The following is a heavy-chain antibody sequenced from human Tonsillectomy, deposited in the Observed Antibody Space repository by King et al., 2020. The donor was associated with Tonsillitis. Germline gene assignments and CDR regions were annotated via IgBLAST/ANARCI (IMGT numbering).Heavy chain of an antibody. V-gene: IGHV2-70*11. CDR3: TRGFGEPLRYYYYGMDV. Sequence: TLQESGPALVKPPQTLTLTCTFSGFSLSSSGLYVTWIRQPPGKALEWLARIDWDDDKYYSTSLKTRLTISKDTSENQVVLTMTNMDPVDTATYYCTRGFGEPLRYYYYGMDVWGQGTTVTVSS. D-gene: IGHD3-10*01. CDR2: IDWDDDK. CDR1: GFSLSSSGLY. J-gene: IGHJ6*02.